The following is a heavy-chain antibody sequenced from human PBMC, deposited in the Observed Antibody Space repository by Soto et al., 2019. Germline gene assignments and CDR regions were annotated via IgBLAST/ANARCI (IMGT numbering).Heavy chain of an antibody. D-gene: IGHD6-6*01. J-gene: IGHJ6*03. Sequence: QVQLVQSGAEVKKPGASVKVSCKASGYTFTSYYMHWVRQAPGQGLEWMGIINPSGGSTSYAQKFQGRVTMTRDTSTSTVYMERSSLRSEDTAVYYCARDSSSSKGYYYYYYMDVWGKGTTVTVSS. CDR1: GYTFTSYY. V-gene: IGHV1-46*03. CDR2: INPSGGST. CDR3: ARDSSSSKGYYYYYYMDV.